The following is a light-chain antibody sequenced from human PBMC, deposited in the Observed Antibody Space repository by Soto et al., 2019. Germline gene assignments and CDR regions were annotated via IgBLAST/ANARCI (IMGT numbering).Light chain of an antibody. CDR3: HQYDNLSQT. J-gene: IGKJ3*01. CDR2: DAS. CDR1: QDITNC. V-gene: IGKV1-33*01. Sequence: DIQMTQTPSSLSASVEDRVTFTCQASQDITNCLNWYHQKPGKAPKLLIYDASNLETGVPSRFSGSGSGTHFTFTISSLQSEDIATYFCHQYDNLSQTFGPGTKVDIK.